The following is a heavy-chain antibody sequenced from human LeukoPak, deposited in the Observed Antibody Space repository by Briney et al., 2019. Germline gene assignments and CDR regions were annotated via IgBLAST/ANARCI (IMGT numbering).Heavy chain of an antibody. D-gene: IGHD2-15*01. J-gene: IGHJ4*02. CDR1: GGSISSGGYS. CDR3: ARVAGYCSGGSCYPPVFVFDY. V-gene: IGHV4-30-2*01. Sequence: PSETLSLTCAVSGGSISSGGYSWSWIRQPPGKGLEWIGYIYHSGSTYYNPSLKSRVTISVDRSKNQFSLKLSSVTAADTAVYYCARVAGYCSGGSCYPPVFVFDYWGQGTLVTVSS. CDR2: IYHSGST.